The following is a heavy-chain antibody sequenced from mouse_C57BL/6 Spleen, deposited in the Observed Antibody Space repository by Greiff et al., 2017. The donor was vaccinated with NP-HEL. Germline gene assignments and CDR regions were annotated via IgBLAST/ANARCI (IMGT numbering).Heavy chain of an antibody. D-gene: IGHD1-1*01. Sequence: QVQLQQPGAELVKPGASVKLSCKASGYTFTSYWMHWVKQRPGQGLEWIGMIHPNSGSTNYNEKFKSKATLTVDKSSSTAYMQPSSLTSEDSAVYYCARPITTVAYYYAMDYWGQGTSVTVSS. J-gene: IGHJ4*01. CDR1: GYTFTSYW. CDR2: IHPNSGST. V-gene: IGHV1-64*01. CDR3: ARPITTVAYYYAMDY.